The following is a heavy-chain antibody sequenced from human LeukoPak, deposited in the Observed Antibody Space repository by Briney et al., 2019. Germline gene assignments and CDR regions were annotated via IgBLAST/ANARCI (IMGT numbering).Heavy chain of an antibody. CDR2: IYYSGST. D-gene: IGHD4-17*01. V-gene: IGHV4-39*01. J-gene: IGHJ5*02. CDR1: GGSISSSSYY. CDR3: AGGGGYGDYAWFDP. Sequence: SETLSLTCTVSGGSISSSSYYWGWIRQPPGKGLEWIGSIYYSGSTYYNPSLKSRVTISVDTSKNQFSLKLSSVTAADTAVYYCAGGGGYGDYAWFDPWGQGTLVTVSS.